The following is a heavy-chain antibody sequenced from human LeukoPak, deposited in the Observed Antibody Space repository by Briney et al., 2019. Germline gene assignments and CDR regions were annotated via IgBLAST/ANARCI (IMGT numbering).Heavy chain of an antibody. CDR1: GFTVSSNY. J-gene: IGHJ6*02. D-gene: IGHD5-24*01. CDR2: IYSGGST. CDR3: ARKRGNYYYGMDV. V-gene: IGHV3-66*01. Sequence: GGSLRLSCAASGFTVSSNYMSWVRQAPGKGLEWVSVIYSGGSTYYADSVKGRFTISRDNSKNTLYLQMNSLRAEDTAVYYCARKRGNYYYGMDVWGQGTTVTVSS.